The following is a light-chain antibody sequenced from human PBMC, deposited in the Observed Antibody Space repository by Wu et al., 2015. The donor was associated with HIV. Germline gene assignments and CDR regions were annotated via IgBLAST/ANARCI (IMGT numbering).Light chain of an antibody. CDR3: QQYNNWPRT. V-gene: IGKV3-15*01. CDR2: GAS. CDR1: QSVSSS. Sequence: EISMTQSPAMLSVFSGERATLSCRASQSVSSSLAWYLQKPGQAPRLLIHGASTRATGIPARISGSGSGTEFTLTINSLQSEDVGVYYCQQYNNWPRTFGQGDQGGN. J-gene: IGKJ1*01.